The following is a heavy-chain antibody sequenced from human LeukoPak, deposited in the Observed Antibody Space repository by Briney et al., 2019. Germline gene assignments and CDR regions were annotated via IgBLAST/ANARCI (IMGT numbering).Heavy chain of an antibody. D-gene: IGHD3/OR15-3a*01. V-gene: IGHV3-48*03. Sequence: PGGSLRLSCTTSGFIFNTYEFNWVRQAPGRGLEWVSHIGTGGSPIYYADSVKGRFTISRDDARQSLYLQMDSLRVEDTAVYYCVSGLVIDYWGQGTLVTVSS. J-gene: IGHJ4*02. CDR2: IGTGGSPI. CDR3: VSGLVIDY. CDR1: GFIFNTYE.